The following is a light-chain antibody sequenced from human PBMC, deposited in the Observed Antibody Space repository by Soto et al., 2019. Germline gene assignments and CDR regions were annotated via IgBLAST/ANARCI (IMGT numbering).Light chain of an antibody. J-gene: IGKJ3*01. CDR2: AAS. CDR1: QSISSY. CDR3: QQSYCTPIT. V-gene: IGKV1-39*01. Sequence: DIQMTQSPSSLSASVGDRVTITCRASQSISSYLNWYQQKPGKAPKLLIYAASSLQSVVPSRFSGSGSGTDFTLTISSLQPEDFATYYCQQSYCTPITFGPGTKVDIK.